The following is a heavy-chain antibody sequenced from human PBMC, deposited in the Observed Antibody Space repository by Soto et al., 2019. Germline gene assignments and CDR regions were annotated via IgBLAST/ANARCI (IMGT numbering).Heavy chain of an antibody. D-gene: IGHD4-4*01. CDR1: GFTVSSNY. Sequence: EVQLVESGGGLVQPGGSLRLSCAASGFTVSSNYMSWVRQAPGKGLEWVSVIYSGGSTYYADSVKGRFTISRANSKNTLYLQMNSLRAEDTAVYYCARVRGFPNYDAFDIWGQGTMVTVSS. CDR3: ARVRGFPNYDAFDI. V-gene: IGHV3-66*01. CDR2: IYSGGST. J-gene: IGHJ3*02.